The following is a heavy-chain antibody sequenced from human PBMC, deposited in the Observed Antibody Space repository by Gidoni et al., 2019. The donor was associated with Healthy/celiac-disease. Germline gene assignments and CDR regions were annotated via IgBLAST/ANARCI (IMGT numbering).Heavy chain of an antibody. CDR2: ISYDGSNK. J-gene: IGHJ3*01. V-gene: IGHV3-30*18. CDR1: GFPFRSSG. Sequence: QVQLVESGGGGVQPGRSLRLPCAASGFPFRSSGTHWVRQAPGKGLDGVAVISYDGSNKYYADSVKGRFTISRDNSKNTLYLQMNSLRAEDTAVYYCAKDQPLIILWWLTTWGQGTMVTVSS. D-gene: IGHD2-21*01. CDR3: AKDQPLIILWWLTT.